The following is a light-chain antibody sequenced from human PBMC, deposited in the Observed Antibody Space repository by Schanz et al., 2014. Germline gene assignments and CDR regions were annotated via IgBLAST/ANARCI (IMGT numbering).Light chain of an antibody. CDR3: QSYDRSQIAWV. CDR2: RNN. Sequence: QSVLTQPPSASGTPGQIITVSCSGSSSNIGSQYVYWFQQFPGMAPKLLIYRNNQRPSGVPDRFSGSKSGTSASLAITGLQAEDEADYYCQSYDRSQIAWVFGGGTKLTVL. J-gene: IGLJ3*02. CDR1: SSNIGSQY. V-gene: IGLV1-47*01.